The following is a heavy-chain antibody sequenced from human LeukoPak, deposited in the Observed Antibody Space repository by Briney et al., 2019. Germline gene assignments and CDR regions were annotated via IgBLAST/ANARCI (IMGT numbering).Heavy chain of an antibody. Sequence: SVKVSCKASGHFFSNYAINWVRQAPGQGLEWMGGIIPLFGTANYAQKFQGRVTITADESTSTAYMELSSLRSEDTAVYYCALHYYYSSGYYYWGQGTLVTVSS. CDR2: IIPLFGTA. CDR1: GHFFSNYA. D-gene: IGHD3-22*01. J-gene: IGHJ4*02. V-gene: IGHV1-69*13. CDR3: ALHYYYSSGYYY.